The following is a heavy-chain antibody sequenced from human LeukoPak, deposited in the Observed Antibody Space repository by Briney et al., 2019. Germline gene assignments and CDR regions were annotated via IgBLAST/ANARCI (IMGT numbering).Heavy chain of an antibody. CDR1: GDSTSNINYY. CDR2: IYYSGST. V-gene: IGHV4-39*01. D-gene: IGHD3-22*01. Sequence: SETLSLTCTASGDSTSNINYYWGWIRQPPGKGLEWIGSIYYSGSTYYNPSLKSRVTISVDTSKNQFSLKLSSVTAADTAVYYCASQRNDYYDSSGHDYWGQGTLVTVSS. CDR3: ASQRNDYYDSSGHDY. J-gene: IGHJ4*02.